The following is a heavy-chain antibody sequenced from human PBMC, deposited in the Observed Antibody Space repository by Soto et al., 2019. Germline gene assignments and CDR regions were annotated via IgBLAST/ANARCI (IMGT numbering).Heavy chain of an antibody. CDR2: ISAYNGNT. CDR3: ARDVEDIVVVVAAGRGYFEY. V-gene: IGHV1-18*01. J-gene: IGHJ1*01. D-gene: IGHD2-15*01. CDR1: GYTFTSYG. Sequence: GASVKVSCKASGYTFTSYGISWVRQAPGQGLEWMGWISAYNGNTNYAQKLQGRVTMTTDTSTSTAYMELRSLRSDDTAVYYCARDVEDIVVVVAAGRGYFEYWGQGTLVTVSS.